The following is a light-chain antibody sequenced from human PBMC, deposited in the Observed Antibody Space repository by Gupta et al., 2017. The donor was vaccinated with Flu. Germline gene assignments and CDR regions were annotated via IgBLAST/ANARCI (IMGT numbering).Light chain of an antibody. Sequence: GERVTITCRASQSISSYLNWYQQKPGKAPKLLIYAASSLQSGVPSRFSGSGSGTDFTLTISSLQPEDFATYYCQQSYSTPLTFGGGTKVEIK. J-gene: IGKJ4*01. CDR2: AAS. CDR1: QSISSY. CDR3: QQSYSTPLT. V-gene: IGKV1-39*01.